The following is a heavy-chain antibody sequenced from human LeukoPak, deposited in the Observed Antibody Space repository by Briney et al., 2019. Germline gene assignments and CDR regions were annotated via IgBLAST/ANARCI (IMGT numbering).Heavy chain of an antibody. D-gene: IGHD1/OR15-1a*01. V-gene: IGHV4-34*01. CDR3: ARARGTGPIDF. J-gene: IGHJ4*02. Sequence: PSETLSLTCAVYGGSFSGHYWTWIRQPPGQGLEWIGEVNHSGSTNYNLSLKSRVTISADTSKNQFSLKVTSVTAADTAMYYCARARGTGPIDFWGQGTRVTVSS. CDR2: VNHSGST. CDR1: GGSFSGHY.